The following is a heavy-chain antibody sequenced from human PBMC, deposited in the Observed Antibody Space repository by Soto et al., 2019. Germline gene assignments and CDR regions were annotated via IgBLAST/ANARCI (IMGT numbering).Heavy chain of an antibody. CDR3: AKDLGRGAAAGNNWFDP. D-gene: IGHD6-13*01. V-gene: IGHV1-24*01. CDR1: GYTLTELS. CDR2: FDPEDGET. J-gene: IGHJ5*02. Sequence: GASVKVSCKVSGYTLTELSMHWVRQAPGKGLEWMGGFDPEDGETIYAQKFQGRVTMTEDTSTDTAYMELSSLRSEDTAVYYCAKDLGRGAAAGNNWFDPCGQRTLVTVSS.